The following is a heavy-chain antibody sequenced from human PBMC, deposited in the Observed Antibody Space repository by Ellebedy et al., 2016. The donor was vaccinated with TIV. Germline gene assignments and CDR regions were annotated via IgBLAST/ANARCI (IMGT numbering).Heavy chain of an antibody. J-gene: IGHJ6*02. Sequence: GESLKISCAASGFTLRSYWMTWVRQAPGKGLEWVASTNQFGSAENYVDSVKGRFTISRDNAKNSLSLEMDSLRSEDTAHYYCVNMPNSYLRGMEVWGQGTTVAVSS. CDR2: TNQFGSAE. CDR1: GFTLRSYW. CDR3: VNMPNSYLRGMEV. D-gene: IGHD1-7*01. V-gene: IGHV3-7*03.